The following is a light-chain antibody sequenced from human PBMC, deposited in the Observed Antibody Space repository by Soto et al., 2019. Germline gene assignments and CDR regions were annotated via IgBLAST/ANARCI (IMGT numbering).Light chain of an antibody. V-gene: IGKV3-11*01. CDR3: QHRSNWPT. Sequence: EIVLTQSPATLSLSPGERATLSGRASQSVSSYLAWYQQKPGQAPRLLIYDASNRATGIPARCSGSGSGTDFTLTISRLEPEDFAVYYCQHRSNWPTFGQGTKLEIK. CDR2: DAS. J-gene: IGKJ2*01. CDR1: QSVSSY.